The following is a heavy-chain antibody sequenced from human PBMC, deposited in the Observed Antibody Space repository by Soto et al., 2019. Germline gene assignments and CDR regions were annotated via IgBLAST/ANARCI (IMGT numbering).Heavy chain of an antibody. J-gene: IGHJ4*02. CDR3: ASSYGSGYRAFDY. V-gene: IGHV1-69*02. D-gene: IGHD3-10*01. CDR1: GDTFTCYS. Sequence: QVQLVQSGAEVKRPGSSVRVSCKASGDTFTCYSINWVLQAPGLGLEWMGRINPILSLSNYAQRFQGRVTMTADKSTSTAYMELSSLRSEDTALYYCASSYGSGYRAFDYWGQGALVTVSS. CDR2: INPILSLS.